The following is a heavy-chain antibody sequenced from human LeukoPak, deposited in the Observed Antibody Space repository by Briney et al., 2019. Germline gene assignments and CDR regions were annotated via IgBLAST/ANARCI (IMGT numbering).Heavy chain of an antibody. CDR3: ATYFYCSSTSCDIRGGDAFDI. Sequence: ASVKVSCKASGYTFTGYSVHWVRQAPGKGLEWMGGFDPEDGETIYAQKFQGRVTMTEDTSTDTAYMELSSLRSEDTAVYYCATYFYCSSTSCDIRGGDAFDIWGQGTMVTVSS. V-gene: IGHV1-24*01. D-gene: IGHD2-2*02. CDR2: FDPEDGET. CDR1: GYTFTGYS. J-gene: IGHJ3*02.